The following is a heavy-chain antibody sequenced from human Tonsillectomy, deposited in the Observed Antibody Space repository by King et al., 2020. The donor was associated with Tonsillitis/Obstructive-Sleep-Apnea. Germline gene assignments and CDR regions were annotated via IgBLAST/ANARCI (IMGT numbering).Heavy chain of an antibody. CDR1: GFTFSSYG. CDR2: IWYDGSNK. J-gene: IGHJ3*02. D-gene: IGHD6-19*01. CDR3: ARGKRYSSGPDAFDI. Sequence: QLVQSGGGVVQPGRSLRLSCAASGFTFSSYGMHWVRQAPGKGLEWVAVIWYDGSNKYYADSVKGRFTISRDNSKNTLYLQMNSLRAEDTAVYYCARGKRYSSGPDAFDIWGQGTMVTVSS. V-gene: IGHV3-33*01.